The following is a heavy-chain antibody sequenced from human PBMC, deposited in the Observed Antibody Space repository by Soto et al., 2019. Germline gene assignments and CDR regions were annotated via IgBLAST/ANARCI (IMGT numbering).Heavy chain of an antibody. Sequence: QVQLVQSGAEVKKPGVSVKVSCKASGYTFINYYMHWVRQAPGQGLEWMGWINPNSGATNLAQKFQGRVTMTRDTSISTAYMELTRLTSDDTAVYYCARGRGSSSNNFFDPWGQGTLVTVSS. CDR1: GYTFINYY. V-gene: IGHV1-2*02. J-gene: IGHJ5*02. CDR2: INPNSGAT. CDR3: ARGRGSSSNNFFDP. D-gene: IGHD6-6*01.